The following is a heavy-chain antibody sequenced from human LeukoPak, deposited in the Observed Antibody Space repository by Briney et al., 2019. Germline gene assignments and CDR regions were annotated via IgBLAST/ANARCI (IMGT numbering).Heavy chain of an antibody. CDR2: ISAYNGNT. CDR1: GYTFTSYG. V-gene: IGHV1-18*01. J-gene: IGHJ4*02. Sequence: GASVKVSCKASGYTFTSYGISWVRQAPGQGLEWMGWISAYNGNTNYAQKPQGRVTMTTDTSTSTAYMELRSLRSDDTAVYYCARDSSWGITMIVVVREPSFDYWGQGTLVTVSS. D-gene: IGHD3-22*01. CDR3: ARDSSWGITMIVVVREPSFDY.